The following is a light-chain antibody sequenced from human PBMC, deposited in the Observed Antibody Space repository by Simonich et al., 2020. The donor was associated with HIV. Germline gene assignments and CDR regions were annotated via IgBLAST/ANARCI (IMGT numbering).Light chain of an antibody. CDR1: QSVSSY. CDR3: HQRSNWPPWMYT. CDR2: DAS. J-gene: IGKJ2*01. V-gene: IGKV3-11*01. Sequence: EIVLTQSPATLSLSPGERGPLSCRASQSVSSYLAWYQQKPGQAPRLLIYDASNRATGIPARFSGSGSGTDFTLTINSLEPEDFAVYYCHQRSNWPPWMYTFGQGTKLEIK.